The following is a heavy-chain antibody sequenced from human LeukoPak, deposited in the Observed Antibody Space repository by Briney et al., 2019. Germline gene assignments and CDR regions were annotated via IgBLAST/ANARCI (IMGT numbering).Heavy chain of an antibody. D-gene: IGHD6-13*01. CDR1: GGSISSGTYY. CDR2: IYHSGST. Sequence: PSQTLSLTCAVSGGSISSGTYYWSWIRQPPGKGLEWIGYIYHSGSTYYNPSLESRVTMSVDRSRNQFSLKLNSVPAADTAVYYCARGAAAVSNWFDPWGQGTLVTVSS. CDR3: ARGAAAVSNWFDP. V-gene: IGHV4-30-2*01. J-gene: IGHJ5*02.